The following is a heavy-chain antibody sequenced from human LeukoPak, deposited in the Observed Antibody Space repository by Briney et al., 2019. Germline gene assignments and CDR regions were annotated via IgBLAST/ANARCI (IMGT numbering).Heavy chain of an antibody. CDR2: ISYDGSNK. CDR1: GFTFSSYA. J-gene: IGHJ6*03. Sequence: GGSLRLSCAASGFTFSSYAMHWVRQAPGKGLEWVAVISYDGSNKYYRDSVKGRFTISRDNSKNTLYLQLNSLRSEDTAVYSCARDTSIADPAGYMDVWGKGTTVTVSS. D-gene: IGHD6-6*01. CDR3: ARDTSIADPAGYMDV. V-gene: IGHV3-30*04.